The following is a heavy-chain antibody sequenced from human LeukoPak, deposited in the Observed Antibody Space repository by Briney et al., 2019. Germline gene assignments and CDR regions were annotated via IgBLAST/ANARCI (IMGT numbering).Heavy chain of an antibody. CDR1: GFTFSSYA. D-gene: IGHD3-3*01. J-gene: IGHJ4*02. CDR3: AKVGDDDFWSGYLDY. V-gene: IGHV3-23*01. Sequence: PGGSLRLSCAASGFTFSSYAMAWVRQAPGKGLEWVSAISGSGGSTYYADSVKGRFTISRDNSKNTLYLQMNSLRAEDTAVYYCAKVGDDDFWSGYLDYWGQGTLVTVSS. CDR2: ISGSGGST.